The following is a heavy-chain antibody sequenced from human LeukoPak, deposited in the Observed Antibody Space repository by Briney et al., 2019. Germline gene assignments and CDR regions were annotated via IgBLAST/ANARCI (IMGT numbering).Heavy chain of an antibody. D-gene: IGHD3-22*01. CDR1: GFSLTTTEMC. Sequence: ESGPTLVNPTQTLTLTCTFSGFSLTTTEMCVSWIRQPPGKALEWLARIDWDDDKYYSPSLKTRLTISKDTSKNQVVLTMTNMDPVDTATYYCARSRYPYNSDDYYLYYFDYWGQGTLVTVSS. CDR3: ARSRYPYNSDDYYLYYFDY. J-gene: IGHJ4*02. CDR2: IDWDDDK. V-gene: IGHV2-70*11.